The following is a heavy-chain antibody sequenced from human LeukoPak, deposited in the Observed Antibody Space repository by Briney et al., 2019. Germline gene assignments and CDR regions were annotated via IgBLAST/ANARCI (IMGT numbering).Heavy chain of an antibody. V-gene: IGHV1-69*13. Sequence: GASVKVSCKASGGTFSSYAISWVRQAPGQGLEWMGGIIPIFGTANYAQKFQGRVTITADESTSTAYMELSSLRSEDTAVYYCARALGIAVAGTLTFGYRGQGTLVTVSS. CDR2: IIPIFGTA. CDR3: ARALGIAVAGTLTFGY. D-gene: IGHD6-19*01. J-gene: IGHJ4*02. CDR1: GGTFSSYA.